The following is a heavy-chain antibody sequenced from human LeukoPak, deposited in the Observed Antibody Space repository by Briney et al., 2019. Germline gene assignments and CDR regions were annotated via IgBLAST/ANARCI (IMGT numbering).Heavy chain of an antibody. Sequence: PSETLSLTCAVYGGSFSGYYWSWIRQPPGKGLEWIGEINHSGSTNYNPSLKSRVTISVDTSKNQFSLKLSSVTAADTAVYYCARDPFGGVIVTYWGQGTLVTVSS. V-gene: IGHV4-34*01. D-gene: IGHD3-16*02. CDR1: GGSFSGYY. CDR2: INHSGST. J-gene: IGHJ4*02. CDR3: ARDPFGGVIVTY.